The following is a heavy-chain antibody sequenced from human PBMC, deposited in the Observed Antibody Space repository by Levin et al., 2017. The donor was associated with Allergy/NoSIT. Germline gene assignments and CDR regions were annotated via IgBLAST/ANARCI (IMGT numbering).Heavy chain of an antibody. CDR2: IYWDDEK. D-gene: IGHD3-22*01. CDR1: GFSLSSSKMG. V-gene: IGHV2-5*02. Sequence: SGPTLVKPTQTLTLTCTFSGFSLSSSKMGVGWFRQSPGKALEWLALIYWDDEKRYSPSLNSRLTITKDTSRNQVVLTMTNMDPVTTATYYCARRRWEYYGRSGYPLFDPWGQGTLVTVSS. J-gene: IGHJ5*02. CDR3: ARRRWEYYGRSGYPLFDP.